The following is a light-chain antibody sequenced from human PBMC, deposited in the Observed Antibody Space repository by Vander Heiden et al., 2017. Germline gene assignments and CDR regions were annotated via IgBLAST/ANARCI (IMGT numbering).Light chain of an antibody. CDR1: QRISSA. Sequence: IQLTQPPSSLSASVRDRVTITCRATQRISSAFACYQQKPGKAPKLLLYDASSLESAVLSRFSGSRSGRDFTLTIISRLPPDFATYYCCQVNSYGSTFGQGTKLEIK. J-gene: IGKJ2*01. V-gene: IGKV1-13*02. CDR3: CQVNSYGST. CDR2: DAS.